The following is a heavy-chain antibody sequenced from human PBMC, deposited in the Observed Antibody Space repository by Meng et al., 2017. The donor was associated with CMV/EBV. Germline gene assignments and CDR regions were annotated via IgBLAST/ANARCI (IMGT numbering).Heavy chain of an antibody. CDR3: AKVFGFLPPPFDY. D-gene: IGHD3-3*01. V-gene: IGHV4-39*07. Sequence: GSLRLSCTVSGGSISSSSYYWGWIRQPPGKGLEWIGSINYSGSTYYNPSLKSRVTISVDTSKNQFSLKLTSVTAADMAVYYCAKVFGFLPPPFDYWGQGTLVTVSS. J-gene: IGHJ4*02. CDR2: INYSGST. CDR1: GGSISSSSYY.